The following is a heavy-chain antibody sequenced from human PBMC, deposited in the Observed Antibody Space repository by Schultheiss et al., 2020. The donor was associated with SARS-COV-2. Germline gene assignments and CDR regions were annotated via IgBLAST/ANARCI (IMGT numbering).Heavy chain of an antibody. J-gene: IGHJ3*02. V-gene: IGHV3-30*18. CDR2: ISYDGSNE. CDR1: GFSFSSYA. D-gene: IGHD1-14*01. Sequence: GGSLRLSCAASGFSFSSYAMHWVRQAPGKGLEWVAVISYDGSNEYYADSVKGRFTISRDNSKNTLYLQMNSLRTEDTAVYWSAKIKTAGTGDAFDIWGQGTMVTVSS. CDR3: AKIKTAGTGDAFDI.